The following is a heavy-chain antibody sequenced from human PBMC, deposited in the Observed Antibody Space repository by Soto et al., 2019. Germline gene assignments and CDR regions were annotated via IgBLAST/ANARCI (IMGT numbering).Heavy chain of an antibody. D-gene: IGHD1-1*01. Sequence: QVQLVQSGAEVKKPGSSVKVACKASGDTFSTYTIPWMRQAPGQGLELMALIIPMSATANYAPKLQGRVTLTPDASTSTTYMELSSLTSEDTSVYYCAIEGLLLVPTTVNSEYSYYAMHVRAQVTTFTVS. V-gene: IGHV1-69*05. CDR2: IIPMSATA. J-gene: IGHJ6*02. CDR3: AIEGLLLVPTTVNSEYSYYAMHV. CDR1: GDTFSTYT.